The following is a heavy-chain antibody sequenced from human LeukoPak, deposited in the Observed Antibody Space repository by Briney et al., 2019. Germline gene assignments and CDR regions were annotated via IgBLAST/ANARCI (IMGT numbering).Heavy chain of an antibody. CDR1: GFTFFTYS. CDR2: ISYDGTNA. V-gene: IGHV3-30-3*01. CDR3: ARSYGSATYAFDS. Sequence: GGSLRLSCSASGFTFFTYSMHWVRQAPGRGLEWVALISYDGTNAFYADSVKGRFTISRDDSQNTLYLQLNSLRAEDTAVYYCARSYGSATYAFDSWGQGTLVTVSS. D-gene: IGHD3-10*01. J-gene: IGHJ4*02.